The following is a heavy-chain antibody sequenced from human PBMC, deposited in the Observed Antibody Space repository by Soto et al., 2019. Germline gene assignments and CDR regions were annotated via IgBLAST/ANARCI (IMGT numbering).Heavy chain of an antibody. D-gene: IGHD3-3*01. Sequence: HPGGSLRLSCAASGFTFSDHYMDWVRQAPGKGLEWVGRTRNKANSYTTEYAASVKGRFTISRDDSKNSLYLQMNSLKTEDTAVYYCARDSLYYDFWSGYSPVSYYGMDVWGQGTTVTVSS. J-gene: IGHJ6*02. CDR2: TRNKANSYTT. CDR3: ARDSLYYDFWSGYSPVSYYGMDV. V-gene: IGHV3-72*01. CDR1: GFTFSDHY.